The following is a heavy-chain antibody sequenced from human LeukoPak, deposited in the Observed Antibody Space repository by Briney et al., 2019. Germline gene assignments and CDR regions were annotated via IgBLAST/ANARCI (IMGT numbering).Heavy chain of an antibody. D-gene: IGHD1-26*01. Sequence: ASVKVSCKASGYTFTSYGISWVRQAPGQGLEWMGWISAYNGNTNYAQKLQGRVTMTTDTSTSTAYMELRSLRSDDTAVCYCARDVFWGSYYPGLDYWGQGTLVTVSS. J-gene: IGHJ4*02. CDR3: ARDVFWGSYYPGLDY. V-gene: IGHV1-18*01. CDR1: GYTFTSYG. CDR2: ISAYNGNT.